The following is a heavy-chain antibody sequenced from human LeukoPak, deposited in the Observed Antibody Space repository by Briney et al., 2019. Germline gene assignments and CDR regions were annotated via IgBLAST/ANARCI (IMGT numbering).Heavy chain of an antibody. D-gene: IGHD1-26*01. CDR2: INWNGGST. CDR1: GFTFDDYG. V-gene: IGHV3-20*04. CDR3: ARVPQWELVVYFDY. J-gene: IGHJ4*02. Sequence: GGSLRLSCAASGFTFDDYGMSWVRQAPGKGLEWVSGINWNGGSTGYADSVKGRFTISRDNAKNSLYLQMNSLRAEDTAVYYCARVPQWELVVYFDYWGQGTLVTVSS.